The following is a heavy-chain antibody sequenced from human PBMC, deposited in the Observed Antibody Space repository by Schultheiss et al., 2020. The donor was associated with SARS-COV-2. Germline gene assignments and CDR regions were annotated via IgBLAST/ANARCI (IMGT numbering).Heavy chain of an antibody. CDR2: IWSDGSRQ. CDR1: GFSFSGYG. V-gene: IGHV3-33*01. J-gene: IGHJ4*02. Sequence: GGSLRLSCAASGFSFSGYGMHWVRQAPGKGLQWVAVIWSDGSRQYYADSVKGRFTISRDNSKNTLFLQMNSLRAEDTAVYYCARDGTGYFDYWGQGTLVTVSS. D-gene: IGHD6-13*01. CDR3: ARDGTGYFDY.